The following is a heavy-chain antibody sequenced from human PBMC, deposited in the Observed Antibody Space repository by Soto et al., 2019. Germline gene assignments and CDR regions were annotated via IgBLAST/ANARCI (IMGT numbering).Heavy chain of an antibody. Sequence: ESLTISCTCSGYSFTRYWISWVRQMPGKGLEWMGRIDPSDSYTNYSPSFQGHVTISADKSISTAYLQWSSLKASDTAMYYCARHGRITMVRGVIIYDYWGQGTLVTVS. V-gene: IGHV5-10-1*01. CDR3: ARHGRITMVRGVIIYDY. D-gene: IGHD3-10*01. CDR1: GYSFTRYW. J-gene: IGHJ4*02. CDR2: IDPSDSYT.